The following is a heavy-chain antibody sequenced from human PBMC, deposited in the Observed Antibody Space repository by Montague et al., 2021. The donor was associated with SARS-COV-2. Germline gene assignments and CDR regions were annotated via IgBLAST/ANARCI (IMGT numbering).Heavy chain of an antibody. V-gene: IGHV4-34*01. CDR2: NNHSGST. CDR1: GGSFSGYN. D-gene: IGHD2-15*01. Sequence: SETLSLTCAVYGGSFSGYNWSWIRQPPGKGLVWIGENNHSGSTNYNTSPMSRVIISVVKTKKQFSLQMSSVTAADTAVYYCSRGSGCSGGSCYSEWDPYCDYRMDVLGQGTTVTGSS. CDR3: SRGSGCSGGSCYSEWDPYCDYRMDV. J-gene: IGHJ6*02.